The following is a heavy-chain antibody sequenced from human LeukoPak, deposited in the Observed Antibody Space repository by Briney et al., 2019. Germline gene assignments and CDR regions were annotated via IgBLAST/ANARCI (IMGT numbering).Heavy chain of an antibody. CDR3: AREGRGWAFDI. Sequence: ASVKASCKASGYTFTGYYIHWVRQAPGQGLEWMGWINPNSGGTNYAQKIQGRVTMTRDTSISTAYMELSRLRSDDTAVYYCAREGRGWAFDIWGQGTMVTVSS. J-gene: IGHJ3*02. CDR1: GYTFTGYY. D-gene: IGHD2-15*01. CDR2: INPNSGGT. V-gene: IGHV1-2*02.